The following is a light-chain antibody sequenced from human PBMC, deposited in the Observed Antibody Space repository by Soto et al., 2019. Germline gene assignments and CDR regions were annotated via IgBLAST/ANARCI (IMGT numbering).Light chain of an antibody. CDR3: CSYAEGYV. Sequence: QSALTQPASVSGSPGQSITISCTGTSRDIGSNNFVSWYQQHPGKAPKLMIYEGTKRLSGVSNRFSGAKSGNTASLTISGLQAEDEADYYCCSYAEGYVFGTGTKLTVL. V-gene: IGLV2-23*01. J-gene: IGLJ1*01. CDR1: SRDIGSNNF. CDR2: EGT.